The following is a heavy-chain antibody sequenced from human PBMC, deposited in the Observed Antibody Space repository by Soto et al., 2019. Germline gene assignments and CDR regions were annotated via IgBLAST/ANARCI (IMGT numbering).Heavy chain of an antibody. CDR1: GGSISSGGYY. V-gene: IGHV4-31*03. CDR2: IYYSGST. D-gene: IGHD3-22*01. CDR3: ARDGHSYDSSDNGMDV. Sequence: KTSETLSLTCTVSGGSISSGGYYWSWIRQHPGKGLEWIGYIYYSGSTYYNPSLKSRVTISVDTSKNQFSLKLSSVTAADTAVYYCARDGHSYDSSDNGMDVWGQGTTVTVSS. J-gene: IGHJ6*02.